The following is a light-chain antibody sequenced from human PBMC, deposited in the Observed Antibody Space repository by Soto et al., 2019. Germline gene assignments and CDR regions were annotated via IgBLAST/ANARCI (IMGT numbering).Light chain of an antibody. J-gene: IGKJ4*01. Sequence: EVVLTQSPATLSVSPGERATLSCRASQSVRSNLAWYQHKPGQAPRLLIYGASTRATGIPARFSGSGSGTEFTLAISSLQSEDFAVYFCQQYNSWPLSFGGGTKVEIK. CDR1: QSVRSN. CDR3: QQYNSWPLS. V-gene: IGKV3-15*01. CDR2: GAS.